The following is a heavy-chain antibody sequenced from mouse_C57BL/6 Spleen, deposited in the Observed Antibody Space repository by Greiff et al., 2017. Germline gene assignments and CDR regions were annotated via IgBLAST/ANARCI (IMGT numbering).Heavy chain of an antibody. V-gene: IGHV10-1*01. CDR2: IRSKSNNYAT. Sequence: DAGGGLVQPKGSLKLSCAASGFSFNTYAMNWVRQAPGKGLEWVARIRSKSNNYATYYADSVKDRFTISRDDSESMLYLQMNNLKTEDTAMYYCVYDGYYVFAYWGQGTLVTVSA. J-gene: IGHJ3*01. D-gene: IGHD2-3*01. CDR1: GFSFNTYA. CDR3: VYDGYYVFAY.